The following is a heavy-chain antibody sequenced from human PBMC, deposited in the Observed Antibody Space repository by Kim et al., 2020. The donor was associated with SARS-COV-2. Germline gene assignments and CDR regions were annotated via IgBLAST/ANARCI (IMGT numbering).Heavy chain of an antibody. CDR1: GGTFSSYA. CDR2: IIPIFGTA. J-gene: IGHJ6*02. Sequence: SVKVSCKASGGTFSSYAISWVRQAPGQGLEWMGGIIPIFGTANYAQKFQGRVTITADESTSTAYMELSSLRSEDTAVYYCARVDSSSLIDYYYGMDVWGQGTTVTVSS. CDR3: ARVDSSSLIDYYYGMDV. V-gene: IGHV1-69*13. D-gene: IGHD6-13*01.